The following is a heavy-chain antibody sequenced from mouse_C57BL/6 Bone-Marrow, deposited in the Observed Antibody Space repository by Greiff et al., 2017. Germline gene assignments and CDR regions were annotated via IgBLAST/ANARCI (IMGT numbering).Heavy chain of an antibody. Sequence: VQLVESGGGLVQPGGSLKLSCAASGFPFSDYGMAWVRQAPRKGPEWVAFISNLAYSIYYADTVTGRFTISRENAKNTLYLEMSSLRSEDTAMYYCARRGYGPYYAMDYWGQGTSVTVSS. J-gene: IGHJ4*01. CDR3: ARRGYGPYYAMDY. V-gene: IGHV5-15*04. CDR2: ISNLAYSI. D-gene: IGHD2-2*01. CDR1: GFPFSDYG.